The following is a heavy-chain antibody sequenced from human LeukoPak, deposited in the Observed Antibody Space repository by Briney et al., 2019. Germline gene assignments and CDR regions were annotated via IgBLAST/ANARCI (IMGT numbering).Heavy chain of an antibody. D-gene: IGHD6-13*01. V-gene: IGHV3-74*01. Sequence: GGSLRLSCAASGFTFSSYWMHWVRQAPGKGLVWVSRINTDGSSTSYADSVKGRFTISRDNAKNTLYLQMNSLRAEDTAVYYCAKDQDVAAAGTWGSIDYWGQGTLVTVSS. J-gene: IGHJ4*02. CDR1: GFTFSSYW. CDR2: INTDGSST. CDR3: AKDQDVAAAGTWGSIDY.